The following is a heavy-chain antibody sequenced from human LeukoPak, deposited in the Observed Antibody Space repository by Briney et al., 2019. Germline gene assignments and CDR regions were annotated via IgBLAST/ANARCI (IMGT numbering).Heavy chain of an antibody. Sequence: SETLSLTCAVSGGSISSGGYSWSWIRQPPGKGLEWIGEINHSGSTNYNPSLKSRVTISVDTSKNQFSLKLSSVTAADTAVYYCARIASGITIFGVVIQGIDYWGQGTLVTVSS. CDR2: INHSGST. CDR1: GGSISSGGYS. V-gene: IGHV4-34*01. CDR3: ARIASGITIFGVVIQGIDY. D-gene: IGHD3-3*01. J-gene: IGHJ4*02.